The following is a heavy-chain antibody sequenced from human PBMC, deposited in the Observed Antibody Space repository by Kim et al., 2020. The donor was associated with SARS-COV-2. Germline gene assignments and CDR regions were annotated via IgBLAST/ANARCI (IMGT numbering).Heavy chain of an antibody. J-gene: IGHJ4*02. V-gene: IGHV3-53*01. Sequence: HFSAAVEGRFTISRDNAKNTLYLQMNSRRAEDTAVYYWARDLGAHSPVGYWGQGTLVTVSS. CDR3: ARDLGAHSPVGY. D-gene: IGHD1-26*01.